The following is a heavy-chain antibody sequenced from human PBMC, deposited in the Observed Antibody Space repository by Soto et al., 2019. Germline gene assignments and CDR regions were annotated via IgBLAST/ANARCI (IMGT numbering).Heavy chain of an antibody. Sequence: ASVKVSCKASGYTFTSYGISWVRQAPGQGLEWMGWISAYNGNTNYAQKLQGRVTMTTDTSTSTAYMELRSLRSDDTAVYYCARDVPLYCSSTSCHDDAFDIWGQGTMVTV. V-gene: IGHV1-18*01. CDR2: ISAYNGNT. CDR3: ARDVPLYCSSTSCHDDAFDI. J-gene: IGHJ3*02. CDR1: GYTFTSYG. D-gene: IGHD2-2*01.